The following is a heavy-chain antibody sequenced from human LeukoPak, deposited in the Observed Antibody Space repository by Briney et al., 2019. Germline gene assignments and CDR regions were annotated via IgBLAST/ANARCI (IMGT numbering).Heavy chain of an antibody. D-gene: IGHD3-22*01. Sequence: SETLSLTCTVSGGSISSGGYYWSWIRQHPGKGLEWIGYIYYSGSTYYNPSLKSRVTISVDTSKNQFSLKLSSVTAADTAVYYCARDHGSSGYLDYWGQGTLVTVSS. CDR1: GGSISSGGYY. J-gene: IGHJ4*02. CDR2: IYYSGST. CDR3: ARDHGSSGYLDY. V-gene: IGHV4-31*03.